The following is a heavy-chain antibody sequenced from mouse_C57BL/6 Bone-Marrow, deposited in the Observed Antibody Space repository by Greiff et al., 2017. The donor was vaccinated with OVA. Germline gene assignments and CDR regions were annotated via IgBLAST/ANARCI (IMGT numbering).Heavy chain of an antibody. CDR1: GFSLTSYG. V-gene: IGHV2-6*01. CDR3: PSLTFYAMDY. CDR2: IWGVGST. Sequence: VQGVESGPGLVAPSQSLSITCTVSGFSLTSYGVDWVRQSPGKGLEWLGVIWGVGSTNYNSALKSRLSISKDNSKSQVFLKMNSLQTDDTAMYYCPSLTFYAMDYWGQGTSVTVSS. J-gene: IGHJ4*01. D-gene: IGHD1-3*01.